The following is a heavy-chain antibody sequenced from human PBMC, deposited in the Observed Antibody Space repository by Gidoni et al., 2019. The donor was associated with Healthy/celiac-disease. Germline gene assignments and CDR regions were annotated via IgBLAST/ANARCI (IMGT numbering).Heavy chain of an antibody. J-gene: IGHJ6*02. V-gene: IGHV1-69*01. Sequence: QVQLVQSGAEVKKPGSSVKVSCKASGGTFSSYAISWVRQAPGQGLEWMGGIIPIFGTANYAQKFQGRVTITADESTSTAYMELSSLRSEDTAVYYCARGLVVPAAYHGYTRSHTREYYYYGMDVWGQGTTVTVSS. D-gene: IGHD2-2*01. CDR3: ARGLVVPAAYHGYTRSHTREYYYYGMDV. CDR1: GGTFSSYA. CDR2: IIPIFGTA.